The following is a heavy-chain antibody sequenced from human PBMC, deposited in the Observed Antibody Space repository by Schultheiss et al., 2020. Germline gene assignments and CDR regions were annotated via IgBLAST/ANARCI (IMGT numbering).Heavy chain of an antibody. CDR2: ISYDGSNK. CDR1: GFTFSSYS. Sequence: GGSLRLSCAASGFTFSSYSMNWVRQAPGKGLEWVAVISYDGSNKYYADSVKGRFTISRDNSKNTLYLQMNSLKTEDTAVYHCSTGFSITGGYYYYNAMDVWGQGTTVTVSS. CDR3: STGFSITGGYYYYNAMDV. J-gene: IGHJ6*02. V-gene: IGHV3-30*03. D-gene: IGHD3-10*01.